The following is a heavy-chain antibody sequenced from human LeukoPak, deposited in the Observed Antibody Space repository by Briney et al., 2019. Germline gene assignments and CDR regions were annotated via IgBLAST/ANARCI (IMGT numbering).Heavy chain of an antibody. CDR1: GFTFSSYE. Sequence: GGSLRLSCAASGFTFSSYEMNWVRQAPGKGRGWDSYISSSGSTIFYADSVKGRFTISRDNAKNSLYLQMNSLRAEDTAVYYCARDSDGSGIAAAGTPGWYYYMDVWGKGTTVTVSS. J-gene: IGHJ6*03. CDR2: ISSSGSTI. D-gene: IGHD6-13*01. V-gene: IGHV3-48*03. CDR3: ARDSDGSGIAAAGTPGWYYYMDV.